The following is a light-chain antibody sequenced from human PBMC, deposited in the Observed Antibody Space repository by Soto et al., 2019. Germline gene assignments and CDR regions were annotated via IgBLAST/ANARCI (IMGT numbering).Light chain of an antibody. V-gene: IGKV3-11*01. CDR2: DTS. CDR3: QQRGSWPLT. J-gene: IGKJ4*01. CDR1: QSVSSY. Sequence: EIVLTQSPATLSLSPGERATLSCRASQSVSSYLVWYQQRPGQAPRLLIYDTSKRATGIPTRFSGSGSGTDFTLTISSLEPGDFAVYYCQQRGSWPLTFGGGTKVEIK.